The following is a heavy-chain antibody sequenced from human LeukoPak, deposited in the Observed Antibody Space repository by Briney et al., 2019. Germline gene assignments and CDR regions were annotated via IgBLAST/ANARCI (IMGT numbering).Heavy chain of an antibody. D-gene: IGHD5-18*01. CDR2: INSDGSST. V-gene: IGHV3-74*01. CDR3: ARDAPESHTAMAVY. Sequence: KTGGSLRLSCAASGFTFSSYWMHWVRQAPGKGLVWVSRINSDGSSTSYADSVKGRFTISRDNSKNTLYLQMNSLRAEDTAVYYCARDAPESHTAMAVYWGQGTLVTVSS. J-gene: IGHJ4*02. CDR1: GFTFSSYW.